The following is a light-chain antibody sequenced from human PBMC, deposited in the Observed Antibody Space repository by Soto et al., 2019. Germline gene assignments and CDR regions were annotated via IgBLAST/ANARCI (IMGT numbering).Light chain of an antibody. CDR1: SSDVGGYNY. V-gene: IGLV2-14*03. J-gene: IGLJ1*01. CDR2: DVS. CDR3: SSYTTSNTRQIV. Sequence: QSLLTQPASVSGSPGQSITISCTGTSSDVGGYNYVSWYQHHPGKAPKLMIYDVSNRPSGVSNRFSGSKSGNTASLTISGLQPEDEADYYCSSYTTSNTRQIVLGTGTRSPS.